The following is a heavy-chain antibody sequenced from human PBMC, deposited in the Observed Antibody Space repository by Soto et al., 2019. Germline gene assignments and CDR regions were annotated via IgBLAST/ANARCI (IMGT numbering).Heavy chain of an antibody. V-gene: IGHV4-59*01. CDR2: IYYSGST. D-gene: IGHD3-22*01. Sequence: SETLSLTCTVSGGSISSYYWSWIRQPPGKGLEWIGYIYYSGSTNYNPSLKSRVTISVGTSKNQFSLKLSSATAADTAVYYCARVDYYDSSENWFDPWGQGTLVTVYS. J-gene: IGHJ5*02. CDR1: GGSISSYY. CDR3: ARVDYYDSSENWFDP.